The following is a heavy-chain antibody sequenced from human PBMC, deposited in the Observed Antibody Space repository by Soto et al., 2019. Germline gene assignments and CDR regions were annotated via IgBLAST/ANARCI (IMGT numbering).Heavy chain of an antibody. Sequence: GGSLRLSCAASGFTFSSYAMHWVRQAPGKGLEWVAVISYDGSNKYYADSVKGRFTISRDNSKNTLYLQMNSLRAEDTAVYYCAGEPPVIQLWAPRGMDVWGQGTTVTVSS. CDR1: GFTFSSYA. CDR2: ISYDGSNK. D-gene: IGHD5-18*01. V-gene: IGHV3-30-3*01. J-gene: IGHJ6*02. CDR3: AGEPPVIQLWAPRGMDV.